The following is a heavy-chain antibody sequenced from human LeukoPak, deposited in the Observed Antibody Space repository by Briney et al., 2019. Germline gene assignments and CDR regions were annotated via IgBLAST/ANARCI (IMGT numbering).Heavy chain of an antibody. V-gene: IGHV3-53*01. CDR2: IYSGGST. Sequence: GGSLRLSCAASGFTVSKNYMSWVRQAPGKGLEWVSVIYSGGSTYYADSVKGRFTISRDSSKNTLYLQMNSLRAEDTAVYYRARDSLGMSTLDSWGQGTLVTVSS. CDR1: GFTVSKNY. J-gene: IGHJ4*02. D-gene: IGHD5/OR15-5a*01. CDR3: ARDSLGMSTLDS.